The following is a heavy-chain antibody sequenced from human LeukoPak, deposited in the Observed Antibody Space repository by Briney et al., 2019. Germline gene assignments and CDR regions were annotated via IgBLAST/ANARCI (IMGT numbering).Heavy chain of an antibody. CDR3: AKDRLYGSGRPEHFDY. J-gene: IGHJ4*02. V-gene: IGHV3-23*01. D-gene: IGHD3-10*01. CDR1: GFTFSSYA. Sequence: GGSLRLSCAASGFTFSSYAMSWVRQAPGKGLEWVSAISGSGGSTYYADSVKGRFTISRDNSKNTLHLQMNSLRAEDTAVYYCAKDRLYGSGRPEHFDYWGQGTLVTVSS. CDR2: ISGSGGST.